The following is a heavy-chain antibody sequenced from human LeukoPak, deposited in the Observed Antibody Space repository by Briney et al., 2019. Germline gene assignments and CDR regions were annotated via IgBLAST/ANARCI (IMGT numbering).Heavy chain of an antibody. V-gene: IGHV3-7*01. CDR3: ASASTGVTLDY. CDR1: GFTFSIYW. Sequence: GGSLRLSCAASGFTFSIYWMSWVRQAPGKGLEWVANINQDGSEKYYVDSVQGRFTISGDNAKNTLYLQMNSLRAEDTAVYYCASASTGVTLDYWGQGTLVTVSS. CDR2: INQDGSEK. D-gene: IGHD3-10*01. J-gene: IGHJ4*02.